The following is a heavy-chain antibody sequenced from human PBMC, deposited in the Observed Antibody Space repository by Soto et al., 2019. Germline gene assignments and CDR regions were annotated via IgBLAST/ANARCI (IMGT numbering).Heavy chain of an antibody. CDR2: LYIADGT. J-gene: IGHJ3*02. CDR1: GFTVSGKKY. CDR3: ATWLLREPAFDI. Sequence: DVQVVESGGGLIQPGGSLRLSCAASGFTVSGKKYITWVRQAPGQGLEWVSALYIADGTFYADSVRGRFTVSIDSTKNTVYLQMTILSTEDTAVYFCATWLLREPAFDIWGQGTMVTVSS. D-gene: IGHD5-12*01. V-gene: IGHV3-53*01.